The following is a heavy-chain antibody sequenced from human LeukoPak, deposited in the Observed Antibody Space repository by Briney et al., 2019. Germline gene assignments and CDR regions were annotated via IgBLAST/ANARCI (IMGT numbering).Heavy chain of an antibody. CDR3: ARAPGEGWFDP. Sequence: SGGSLRLSCAASGFTFSSYGMHWVRQAPGKGLEWVAVISYDGSNKYYADSVKGRFTISRDNSKNTLYLQMNSLRAEDTALYYCARAPGEGWFDPWGQGTLVTVSS. J-gene: IGHJ5*02. D-gene: IGHD4-17*01. CDR2: ISYDGSNK. V-gene: IGHV3-30*03. CDR1: GFTFSSYG.